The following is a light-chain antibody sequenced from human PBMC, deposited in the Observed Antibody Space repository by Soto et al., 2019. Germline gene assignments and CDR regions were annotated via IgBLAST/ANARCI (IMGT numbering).Light chain of an antibody. CDR2: EGS. V-gene: IGLV2-23*01. CDR1: SSDVGSYNL. Sequence: QSALTRPASVSGSPGQSITISCTGTSSDVGSYNLVSWYQQHPGKAPKLMIYEGSKRPSGVSNRFSGSKSGNTASLTISGLQAEDEADYYCCSYAGSSLVFGGGTKVTVL. CDR3: CSYAGSSLV. J-gene: IGLJ2*01.